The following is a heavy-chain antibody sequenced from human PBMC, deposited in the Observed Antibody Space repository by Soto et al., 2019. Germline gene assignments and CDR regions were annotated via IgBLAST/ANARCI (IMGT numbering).Heavy chain of an antibody. V-gene: IGHV4-31*03. Sequence: QVQLQESGPGLVKPSQTLSLTCTVSGGSISSGGYYWSWIRQHPGKGLEWIGYIYYSGSTYYNPSLKSRVTISVDPSKNQSSLKLSSVTAADTAVYYCATSKYQLPSFDPWGQGTLVTVSS. D-gene: IGHD2-2*01. J-gene: IGHJ5*02. CDR2: IYYSGST. CDR1: GGSISSGGYY. CDR3: ATSKYQLPSFDP.